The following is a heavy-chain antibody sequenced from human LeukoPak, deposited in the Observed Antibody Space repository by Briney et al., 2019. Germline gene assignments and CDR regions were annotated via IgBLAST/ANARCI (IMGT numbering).Heavy chain of an antibody. Sequence: GGSLRLSCAASGFTFSSYAMSWVRQAPGKGLEWVSAISGSGGSTYYADSVKGRFTTSRDNSKNTLYLQMNSLRAEDTAVYYCAKAATQLTYYDFWSGYGNWFDPWGQGTLVTVSS. V-gene: IGHV3-23*01. J-gene: IGHJ5*02. D-gene: IGHD3-3*01. CDR1: GFTFSSYA. CDR3: AKAATQLTYYDFWSGYGNWFDP. CDR2: ISGSGGST.